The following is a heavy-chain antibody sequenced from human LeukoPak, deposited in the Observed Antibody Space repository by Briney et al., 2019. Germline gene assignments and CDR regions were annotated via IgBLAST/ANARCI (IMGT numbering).Heavy chain of an antibody. CDR3: ARLPQYYYYYMDV. D-gene: IGHD2/OR15-2a*01. CDR1: GGSISSYY. J-gene: IGHJ6*03. V-gene: IGHV4-59*08. CDR2: IYYSGST. Sequence: SETLSLTCTVSGGSISSYYWSWIRQPPGKGLEWIGYIYYSGSTNYNPSLKSRVTISVDTSKNQFPLNLSSVTAADTAVYYCARLPQYYYYYMDVWGKGTTVTISS.